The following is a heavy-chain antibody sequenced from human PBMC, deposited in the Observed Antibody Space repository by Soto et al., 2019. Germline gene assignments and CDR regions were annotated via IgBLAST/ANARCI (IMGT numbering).Heavy chain of an antibody. CDR1: GDTFSRYS. CDR2: IFAGFGTA. V-gene: IGHV1-69*12. D-gene: IGHD1-26*01. Sequence: QVQLVQSGAEVKKPGSLVKVSCKASGDTFSRYSISWVRQAPGQGLEWMGGIFAGFGTATYAQKFHGRVLIIADEATTTAYMGTTSLKYEDTAVYYCAVGASGGATLYSHGMDGRGPGTTVTVSS. J-gene: IGHJ6*02. CDR3: AVGASGGATLYSHGMDG.